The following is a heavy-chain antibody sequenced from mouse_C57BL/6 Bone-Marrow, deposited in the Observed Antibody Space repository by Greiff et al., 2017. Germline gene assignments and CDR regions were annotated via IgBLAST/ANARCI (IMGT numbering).Heavy chain of an antibody. CDR1: GFTFSSYG. CDR3: ARHLYYGNYEAWCAY. J-gene: IGHJ3*01. V-gene: IGHV5-6*01. CDR2: ISSGGSYT. Sequence: EVQLVESGGDLVKPGGSLKLSCAASGFTFSSYGMSWVRQTPDKRLEWVATISSGGSYTYYPDSVKGRFTISRDNATNTLYLQMSSLKSEDTAMYYCARHLYYGNYEAWCAYWGQGTLVTVSA. D-gene: IGHD2-1*01.